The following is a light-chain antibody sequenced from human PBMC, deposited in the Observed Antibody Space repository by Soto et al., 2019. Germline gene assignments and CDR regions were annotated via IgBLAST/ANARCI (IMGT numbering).Light chain of an antibody. V-gene: IGKV1-5*01. J-gene: IGKJ4*01. CDR2: DAS. Sequence: DSRLTQSPSTLSASVADRVTITCRASQSITARLAWYQQKPGKAPKLLIYDASILERGVPSRFSGSGSGTEFTLTISTLQPDDFATYYCQQYNTFSLTFGGGTKVDIK. CDR3: QQYNTFSLT. CDR1: QSITAR.